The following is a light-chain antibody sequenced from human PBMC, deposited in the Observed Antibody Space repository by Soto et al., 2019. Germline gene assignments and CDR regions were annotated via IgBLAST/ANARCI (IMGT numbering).Light chain of an antibody. CDR2: DAS. J-gene: IGKJ5*01. V-gene: IGKV3-11*01. CDR3: QQRSSWPRIT. CDR1: QTISSN. Sequence: DIVMTQSPATLSVSPGERATLSCRASQTISSNLAWYQQKPGQAPRLLIYDASNRAPGIPARFSGSGSGTDFTLTISSLEPDDFAVYYCQQRSSWPRITFGQGTRLEIK.